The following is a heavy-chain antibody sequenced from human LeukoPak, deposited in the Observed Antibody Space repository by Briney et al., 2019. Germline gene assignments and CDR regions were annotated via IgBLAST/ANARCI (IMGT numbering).Heavy chain of an antibody. CDR3: TRDLTVATIRTPLQH. V-gene: IGHV3-33*01. J-gene: IGHJ1*01. CDR2: IWLDGSKK. D-gene: IGHD5-12*01. Sequence: AGGSLRLSCAASGFTFSIYGMHWVRQAPGKGLEWVAVIWLDGSKKYYADSVKGRFTISRDNSKNTVHLQMNSLRAEDTAVYYCTRDLTVATIRTPLQHWGQGTLLTVSS. CDR1: GFTFSIYG.